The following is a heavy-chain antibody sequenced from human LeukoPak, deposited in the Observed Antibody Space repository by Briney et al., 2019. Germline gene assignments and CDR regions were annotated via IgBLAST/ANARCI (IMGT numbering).Heavy chain of an antibody. V-gene: IGHV3-21*01. CDR3: ARDDTSEAYCGGDCYPD. CDR2: ISSSSSYI. D-gene: IGHD2-21*02. CDR1: GFTFSSYS. J-gene: IGHJ4*02. Sequence: GGSLRLSCAASGFTFSSYSMNWVRQAPGKGLEWVSSISSSSSYIYYADSVKGRFTISRDNAKNSLYLQMNSLRAEDTAVYYCARDDTSEAYCGGDCYPDWGQGTLVTVPS.